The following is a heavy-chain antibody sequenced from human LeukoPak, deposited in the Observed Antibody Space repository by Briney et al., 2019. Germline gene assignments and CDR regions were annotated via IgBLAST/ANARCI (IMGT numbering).Heavy chain of an antibody. V-gene: IGHV3-66*01. CDR3: ARNVVVGDTDYFDY. CDR1: GLTVSTNY. J-gene: IGHJ4*02. CDR2: IYSGGST. D-gene: IGHD2-15*01. Sequence: GGSLRLSCAVSGLTVSTNYMSWVRQAPGKGLEWVSVIYSGGSTYYPDSVKGRFTMSRDNSKNTLSLQMNSLRGEDTAVYYCARNVVVGDTDYFDYWGQGTLVTVSS.